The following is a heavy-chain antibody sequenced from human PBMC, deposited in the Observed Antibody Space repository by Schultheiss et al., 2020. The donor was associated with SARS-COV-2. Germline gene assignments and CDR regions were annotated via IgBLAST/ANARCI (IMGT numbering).Heavy chain of an antibody. CDR1: GFTFSSYA. D-gene: IGHD6-6*01. CDR3: ARRAARSGGFDP. V-gene: IGHV3-33*03. Sequence: GGSLRLSCAASGFTFSSYAMNWVRQAPGKGLEWVAVIWFDGSQKSYADSVKGRFTISRDNAKNSLYLQMNSLRAEDTAVYYCARRAARSGGFDPWGQGTLVTVSS. CDR2: IWFDGSQK. J-gene: IGHJ5*02.